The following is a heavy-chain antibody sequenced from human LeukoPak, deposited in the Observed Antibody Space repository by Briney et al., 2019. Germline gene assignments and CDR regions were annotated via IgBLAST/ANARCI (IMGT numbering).Heavy chain of an antibody. D-gene: IGHD2-2*01. V-gene: IGHV3-23*01. Sequence: GGSLRLSCAASGFTVSRNYMSWVRQAPGKGLEWVSAINGGGDATEYADSVKGRFTISRDNSKNTLYLQMNSLRPEDTAVYYCARCTASCYANAFDVWGQGTLLTVSS. CDR3: ARCTASCYANAFDV. CDR2: INGGGDAT. CDR1: GFTVSRNY. J-gene: IGHJ3*01.